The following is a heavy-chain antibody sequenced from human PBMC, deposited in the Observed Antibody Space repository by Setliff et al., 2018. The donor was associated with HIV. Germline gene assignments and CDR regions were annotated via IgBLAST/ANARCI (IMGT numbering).Heavy chain of an antibody. J-gene: IGHJ4*02. CDR2: ISSSDNTI. CDR3: ARGEPTILIEPAAFFDY. D-gene: IGHD2-2*01. Sequence: PGGSLRLSCAASGFTFRSYERNWVRQAPGKGLEWVSYISSSDNTIHYADSVRGRFTISRDNAKNSLYLQMNSLRAEDTAVYYCARGEPTILIEPAAFFDYWGQGTLVTVSS. V-gene: IGHV3-48*03. CDR1: GFTFRSYE.